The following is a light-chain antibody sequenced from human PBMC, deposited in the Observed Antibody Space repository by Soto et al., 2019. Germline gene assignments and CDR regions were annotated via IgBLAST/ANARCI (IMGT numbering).Light chain of an antibody. CDR1: SSDVGGYDL. CDR2: EGS. V-gene: IGLV2-23*01. J-gene: IGLJ2*01. Sequence: QSALTQPASVSGSPGQSITISCTGTSSDVGGYDLVSWHQQHPGKAPKLMIYEGSKRPSGVSHRFSGSKSGNTASLTISGLQAEDEADYYCCSYAGYTTVVFGGGTKLTVL. CDR3: CSYAGYTTVV.